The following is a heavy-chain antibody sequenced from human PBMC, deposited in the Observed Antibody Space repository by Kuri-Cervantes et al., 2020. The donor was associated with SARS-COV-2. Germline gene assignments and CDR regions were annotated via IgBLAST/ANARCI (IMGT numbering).Heavy chain of an antibody. J-gene: IGHJ3*01. CDR3: ARAFGGDDIFDV. CDR1: DYSISSAYY. V-gene: IGHV4-38-2*01. CDR2: IFHTGNT. D-gene: IGHD2-21*01. Sequence: SETLSLTCVVSDYSISSAYYWGWIRQPPGKGLEWIGNIFHTGNTYYNPSLKSRVTISGDTSKNQFSLRLTSVTASDTGVYYCARAFGGDDIFDVWGQGTRVTVSS.